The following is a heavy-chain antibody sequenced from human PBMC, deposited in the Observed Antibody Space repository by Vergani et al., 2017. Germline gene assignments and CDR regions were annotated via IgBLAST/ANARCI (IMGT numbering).Heavy chain of an antibody. CDR3: AREPAGKVWSGYPIDY. D-gene: IGHD3-3*01. Sequence: QVQLVQSGAEVKKPGASVKVSCKASGYTFTSYGISWVRQAPGHGLEWMGWLSAYNGNTNYAQKLQGRVTMTTDTSTSTAYMELRSLRSDDPAWYYCAREPAGKVWSGYPIDYWGQGTLVTVSS. J-gene: IGHJ4*02. CDR2: LSAYNGNT. V-gene: IGHV1-18*01. CDR1: GYTFTSYG.